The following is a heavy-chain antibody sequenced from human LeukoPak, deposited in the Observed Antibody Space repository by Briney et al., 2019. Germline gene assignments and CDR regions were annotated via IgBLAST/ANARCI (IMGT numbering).Heavy chain of an antibody. CDR3: AKDAGIATAGTGLGFDL. Sequence: GSLRLSCAASGFTFSSYWMSWVRQAPGKGLEWVANIKQDGSEKYYVDSVKGRFTISRDNARNSLYLQMNSLRAEDTAEYYCAKDAGIATAGTGLGFDLWGRGTLVTVSS. CDR2: IKQDGSEK. J-gene: IGHJ2*01. D-gene: IGHD6-13*01. V-gene: IGHV3-7*03. CDR1: GFTFSSYW.